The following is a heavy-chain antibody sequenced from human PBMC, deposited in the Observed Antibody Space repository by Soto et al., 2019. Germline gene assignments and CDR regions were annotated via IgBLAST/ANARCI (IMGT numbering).Heavy chain of an antibody. D-gene: IGHD2-8*01. Sequence: SETLSLTCNVSGDSIRSYFWSWIRQPPGKGLEWIGYIPYSGGPTYNPSLKSRVTISIDTSKKQFSLKMTSVTAADTAVYYCASSKMGLISVLETWGPGTLVTVS. CDR2: IPYSGGP. CDR3: ASSKMGLISVLET. J-gene: IGHJ5*02. CDR1: GDSIRSYF. V-gene: IGHV4-59*01.